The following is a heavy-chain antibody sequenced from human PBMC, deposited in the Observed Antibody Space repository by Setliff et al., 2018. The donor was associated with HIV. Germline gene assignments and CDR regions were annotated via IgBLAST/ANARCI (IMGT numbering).Heavy chain of an antibody. CDR1: GNIFTTYG. Sequence: ASVKVSCKASGNIFTTYGISWVRQAPGQGLEWMGWISASNDNTNYAQKFQGRVTMTTDTSTNTAYMELRSLRSDDTAVYYCATDKDGIQFLDWLQPTFDIWGQGTMVTVSS. CDR3: ATDKDGIQFLDWLQPTFDI. J-gene: IGHJ3*02. V-gene: IGHV1-18*01. D-gene: IGHD3-3*01. CDR2: ISASNDNT.